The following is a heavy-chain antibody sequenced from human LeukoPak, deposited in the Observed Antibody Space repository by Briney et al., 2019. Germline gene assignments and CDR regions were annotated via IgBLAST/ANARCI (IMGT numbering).Heavy chain of an antibody. CDR2: IKPDGSEK. CDR1: GFPFSSYW. V-gene: IGHV3-7*05. Sequence: GGSLRLSCAASGFPFSSYWMSWVRQAPGKGLEWVANIKPDGSEKSYVDSVKGRFTISRDNAKNSLYLRMNSLRAEDTAVYYCARGQMAGYWGQGTLVTVSS. J-gene: IGHJ4*02. CDR3: ARGQMAGY. D-gene: IGHD5-24*01.